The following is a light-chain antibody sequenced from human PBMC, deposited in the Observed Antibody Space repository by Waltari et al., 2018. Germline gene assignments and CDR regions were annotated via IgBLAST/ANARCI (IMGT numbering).Light chain of an antibody. V-gene: IGKV4-1*01. J-gene: IGKJ4*01. CDR3: QQYYTTRLT. CDR2: GSY. Sequence: DIVLTQSPDSLAVSLGARATIRRKFRQSVLYSSNSKNYLAVDQQKPGQPPKLLIYGSYSRAAGVPDRFSGSGAGTDFTLTISNLQAEDVAVYYCQQYYTTRLTFGGGTKVEIK. CDR1: QSVLYSSNSKNY.